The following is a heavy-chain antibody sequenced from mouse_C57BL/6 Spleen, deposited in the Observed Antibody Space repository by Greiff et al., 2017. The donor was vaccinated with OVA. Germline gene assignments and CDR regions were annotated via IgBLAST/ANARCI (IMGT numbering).Heavy chain of an antibody. Sequence: EVQLQQSGPELVKPGASVKISCKASGYTFTDYYMNWVKQSHGKSLEWIGDINPNNGGTSYNQKFKGKATLTVDKSSRTAYMELRSLTSEDAAVYYCARFPSGYEFDYWGQGTTLTVSS. V-gene: IGHV1-26*01. D-gene: IGHD3-2*02. J-gene: IGHJ2*01. CDR3: ARFPSGYEFDY. CDR1: GYTFTDYY. CDR2: INPNNGGT.